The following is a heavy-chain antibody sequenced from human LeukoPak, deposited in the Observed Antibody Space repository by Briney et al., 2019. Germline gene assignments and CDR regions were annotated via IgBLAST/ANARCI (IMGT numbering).Heavy chain of an antibody. CDR2: ISGSGGST. D-gene: IGHD3-10*01. CDR1: GFTFSSYA. J-gene: IGHJ4*02. V-gene: IGHV3-23*01. Sequence: GGSLRLSCAASGFTFSSYAMSWVRQAPGKGLEWVSAISGSGGSTYYADSVKGRFTISRDNSKNTLYLQMNSLRAEDTAVYYCAKDSELWLGELPPPIDYWGQGTLVTVSS. CDR3: AKDSELWLGELPPPIDY.